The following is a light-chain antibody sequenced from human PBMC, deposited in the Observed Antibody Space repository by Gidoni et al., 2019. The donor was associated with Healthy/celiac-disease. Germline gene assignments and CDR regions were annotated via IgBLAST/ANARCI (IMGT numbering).Light chain of an antibody. CDR1: QSVSSSY. Sequence: ESALTQSPGTLSLSPGERATLSSSASQSVSSSYLAWYQQKPGQAPRLLIYGASSRATGIPDRFSGSGSGTDFTLTISRLEPEDFAVYYCQQYGSSPWTFXHXTKVEIK. CDR2: GAS. J-gene: IGKJ1*01. CDR3: QQYGSSPWT. V-gene: IGKV3-20*01.